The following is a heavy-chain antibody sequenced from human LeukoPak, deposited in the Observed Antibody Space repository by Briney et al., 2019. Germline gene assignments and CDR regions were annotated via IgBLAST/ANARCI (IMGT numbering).Heavy chain of an antibody. CDR2: MSFDERKK. CDR1: GFTFSSYD. J-gene: IGHJ4*02. Sequence: GGSLRLSCAASGFTFSSYDMHWVRQAPGKGLEWVAFMSFDERKKSYADSVKGRFTVSRDISKETMYLQMDNLRAEDTAVYYCARPNGYWGQGTLVTVSS. V-gene: IGHV3-30*01. D-gene: IGHD2-8*01. CDR3: ARPNGY.